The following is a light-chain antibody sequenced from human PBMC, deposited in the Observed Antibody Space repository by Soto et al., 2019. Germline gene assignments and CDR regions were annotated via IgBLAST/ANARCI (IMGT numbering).Light chain of an antibody. V-gene: IGLV2-14*03. J-gene: IGLJ2*01. Sequence: QSVLTQPASVSGSPGQSITMSCTGTSSDIAVYNYVSWYQVHPGKAPKLMIYDVSNRPSGVSNRFSGSKSGNTASLSISGLHAEDEADYYCSSYTIKRDLVFGGGTKLTVL. CDR3: SSYTIKRDLV. CDR2: DVS. CDR1: SSDIAVYNY.